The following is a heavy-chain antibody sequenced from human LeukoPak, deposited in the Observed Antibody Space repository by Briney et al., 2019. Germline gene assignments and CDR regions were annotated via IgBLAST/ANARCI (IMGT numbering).Heavy chain of an antibody. CDR3: ARGGYSSTWYYWFDP. CDR1: GYSFSKYW. CDR2: IDPKDSYT. V-gene: IGHV5-10-1*01. D-gene: IGHD6-13*01. Sequence: GESLKISCQASGYSFSKYWISWVRQMPGKGLEWMGRIDPKDSYTNYNPSFGGHVTISADKSISTAYLEWTNLKPSDTAIYYCARGGYSSTWYYWFDPWGQGTLVTVSS. J-gene: IGHJ5*02.